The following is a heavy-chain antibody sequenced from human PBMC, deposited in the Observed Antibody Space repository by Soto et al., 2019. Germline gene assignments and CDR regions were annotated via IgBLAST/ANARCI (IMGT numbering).Heavy chain of an antibody. V-gene: IGHV6-1*01. CDR2: TYYRSKWYN. D-gene: IGHD6-13*01. Sequence: SQTLSLTCAISGDSVSSNSAAWNWIRQSPSRGLEWLGRTYYRSKWYNDYAVSVKSRITINPDTSKNQFSLQLNSVTPEDTAVYYCARDRGYSSSWTRQNNWFDPWGQGTLVTVSS. CDR1: GDSVSSNSAA. J-gene: IGHJ5*02. CDR3: ARDRGYSSSWTRQNNWFDP.